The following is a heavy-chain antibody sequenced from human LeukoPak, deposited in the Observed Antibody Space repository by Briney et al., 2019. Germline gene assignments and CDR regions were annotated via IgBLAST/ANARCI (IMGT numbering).Heavy chain of an antibody. V-gene: IGHV1-2*02. CDR3: ARGEIGDIVVVPADY. CDR2: INPNSGGT. CDR1: GYTFTGYY. D-gene: IGHD2-2*01. J-gene: IGHJ4*02. Sequence: ASVKVSCKASGYTFTGYYMHWVRQAPGQGLEWMGWINPNSGGTNYAQKFQGRVTMTRDTSISTAYMELSRLRSDDTAVYYCARGEIGDIVVVPADYWGQRTLVTVSS.